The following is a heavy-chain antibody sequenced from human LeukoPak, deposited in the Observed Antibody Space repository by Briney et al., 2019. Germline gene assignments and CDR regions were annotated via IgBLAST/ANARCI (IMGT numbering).Heavy chain of an antibody. D-gene: IGHD6-13*01. V-gene: IGHV4-39*01. CDR1: GGSISSDTYY. J-gene: IGHJ5*02. Sequence: PSETLSLTCTVSGGSISSDTYYWEWIRQPPGKGLEWIGNIHYSGSTQYNPSLKSRLTISVDPSKNQFSLKVSSVTAADTAVYYCAAAYSSSYYGRSWFAPWGQGTLVTVSS. CDR2: IHYSGST. CDR3: AAAYSSSYYGRSWFAP.